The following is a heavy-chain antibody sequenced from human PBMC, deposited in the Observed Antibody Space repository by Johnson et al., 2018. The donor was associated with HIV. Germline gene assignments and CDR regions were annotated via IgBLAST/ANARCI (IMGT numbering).Heavy chain of an antibody. CDR3: ARVVRGSNGWRGAFDI. CDR2: IKQDGREK. Sequence: VQLVESGGGLVQPGGSLRLSCSASGFTFSSYWMSWVRQAPGKGLEWVANIKQDGREKYYVDSVKGRFTISRDNAKNSLYLQMNSLRAEDTAVYYCARVVRGSNGWRGAFDIWGQGTKVTVAS. V-gene: IGHV3-7*01. J-gene: IGHJ3*02. CDR1: GFTFSSYW. D-gene: IGHD6-19*01.